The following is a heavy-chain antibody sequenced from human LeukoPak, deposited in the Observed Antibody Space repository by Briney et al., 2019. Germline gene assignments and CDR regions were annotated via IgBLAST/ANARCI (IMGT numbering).Heavy chain of an antibody. CDR2: ISAYNGNT. D-gene: IGHD2-2*01. V-gene: IGHV1-18*01. CDR3: ARGAGKSCYGCWFDP. J-gene: IGHJ5*02. CDR1: GYIFTSYG. Sequence: ASVKVSCKASGYIFTSYGISWVRQAPGQGLEWMGWISAYNGNTNYAQKLQGRVTMTTDTSTSTAYMELRSLRSDDTAVYYCARGAGKSCYGCWFDPWGQGTLVTVSS.